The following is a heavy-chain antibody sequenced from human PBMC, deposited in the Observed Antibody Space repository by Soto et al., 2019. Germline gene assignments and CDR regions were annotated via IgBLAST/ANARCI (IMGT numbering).Heavy chain of an antibody. D-gene: IGHD3-10*01. J-gene: IGHJ4*02. V-gene: IGHV4-34*01. CDR3: ARTPLLWNNPIDY. CDR1: GGSFSGYY. Sequence: PSEILSLTCAVYGGSFSGYYWSWIRQPPGKGLEWIGEINHSGSTNYNPSLKSRVTISVDTSKNQFSLKLSSVTAADTAVYYCARTPLLWNNPIDYWGQGTLVTVSS. CDR2: INHSGST.